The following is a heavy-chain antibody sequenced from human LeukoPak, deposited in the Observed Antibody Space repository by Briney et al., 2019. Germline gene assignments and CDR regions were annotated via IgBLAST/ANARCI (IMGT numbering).Heavy chain of an antibody. CDR2: ISSSSSYI. Sequence: GGSLRLSCAASGFGFSTYGMNWVRQAPRKGLEWVSSISSSSSYIYYADSVKGRFTISRDNAKNSLYLQMNSLRAEDTAVYYCARDDYYGSGSYDYWGQGTLVTVSS. V-gene: IGHV3-21*01. D-gene: IGHD3-10*01. CDR1: GFGFSTYG. J-gene: IGHJ4*02. CDR3: ARDDYYGSGSYDY.